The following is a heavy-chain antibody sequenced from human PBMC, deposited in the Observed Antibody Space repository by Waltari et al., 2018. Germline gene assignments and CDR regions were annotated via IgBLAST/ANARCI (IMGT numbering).Heavy chain of an antibody. D-gene: IGHD3-10*01. Sequence: QLQLQESGPGLVKPSETLSLPCTVSGGSISSSRYYWGWIRQPPGKGLEWIGSIYYSGSTYYNPSLKSRVTISVDTSKNQFSLKLSSVTAADTAVYYCARGNYGSGSYSLDYWGQGTLVTVSS. CDR2: IYYSGST. CDR1: GGSISSSRYY. J-gene: IGHJ4*02. CDR3: ARGNYGSGSYSLDY. V-gene: IGHV4-39*01.